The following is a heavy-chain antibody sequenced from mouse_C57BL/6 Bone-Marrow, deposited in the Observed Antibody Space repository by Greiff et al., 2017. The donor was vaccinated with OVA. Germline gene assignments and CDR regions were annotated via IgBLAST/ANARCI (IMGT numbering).Heavy chain of an antibody. J-gene: IGHJ3*01. Sequence: QVQLQQPGAELVKPGASVKVSCKASGYTFTSYWMHWVKQRPGQGLEWIGRIHPSDSDTNYNQKFKGKATLTVDKSSSTAYMQLSSLTSEDSAVYYCAIEEGLYYYGSSYRFAYWGQGTLVTVSA. CDR1: GYTFTSYW. CDR2: IHPSDSDT. CDR3: AIEEGLYYYGSSYRFAY. D-gene: IGHD1-1*01. V-gene: IGHV1-74*01.